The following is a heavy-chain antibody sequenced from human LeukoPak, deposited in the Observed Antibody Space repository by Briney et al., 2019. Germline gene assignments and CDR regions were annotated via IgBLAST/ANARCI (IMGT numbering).Heavy chain of an antibody. CDR2: IGTAGDT. CDR1: GFTFSSYD. Sequence: PGGSLRLSCEASGFTFSSYDMHWVRQSPGKGLERVSLIGTAGDTYYADSMKGRFTISRENAKNSLYLQMNSLRVGDTAVYYCARGYYGSADFWGQGTLVTVSS. D-gene: IGHD3-10*01. V-gene: IGHV3-13*04. CDR3: ARGYYGSADF. J-gene: IGHJ4*02.